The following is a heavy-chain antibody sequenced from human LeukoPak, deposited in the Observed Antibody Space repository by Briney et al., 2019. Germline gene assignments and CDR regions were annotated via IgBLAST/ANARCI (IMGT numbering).Heavy chain of an antibody. D-gene: IGHD2-15*01. J-gene: IGHJ4*02. V-gene: IGHV3-23*01. CDR1: AGTFSSYD. CDR2: IRSSGGST. CDR3: ASKIGYCSSVSCDLDY. Sequence: GGPLTLSCAASAGTFSSYDMMWARQAPGKGLEWVADIRSSGGSTDYADSVKGRFNISRDNSKNILYLQMNSLRAEDTAVYYCASKIGYCSSVSCDLDYWGQGTLVTVSS.